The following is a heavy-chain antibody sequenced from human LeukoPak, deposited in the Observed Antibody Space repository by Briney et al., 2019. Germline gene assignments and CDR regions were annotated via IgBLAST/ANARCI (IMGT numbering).Heavy chain of an antibody. CDR2: ISGSGVNT. D-gene: IGHD3-10*01. Sequence: GGSLRLSCAASGFIFSTYGMTWFRQAPGRGLEWVSGISGSGVNTYYADSVKGRVTSSRDNSKNMLYLQMNSLRAEDTPVYYCAKGGGYGSGTYSEDWGQGILVTVSS. CDR3: AKGGGYGSGTYSED. CDR1: GFIFSTYG. J-gene: IGHJ4*02. V-gene: IGHV3-23*01.